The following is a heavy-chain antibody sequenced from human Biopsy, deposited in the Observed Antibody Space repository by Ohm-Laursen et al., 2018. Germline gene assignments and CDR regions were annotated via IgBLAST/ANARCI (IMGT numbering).Heavy chain of an antibody. CDR1: GGSVSDSFHF. Sequence: SDTLSLTCSVSGGSVSDSFHFWSWTRQPPGKGLEWIGNVYYSGTTNYNPSLKSRVTVSIDTSKNQFSLKLTSVTAADTAVYFCTRDVKRYCSGYSCYTGYFGMDVWGQGTTVTVSS. J-gene: IGHJ6*02. CDR3: TRDVKRYCSGYSCYTGYFGMDV. D-gene: IGHD2-15*01. V-gene: IGHV4-61*01. CDR2: VYYSGTT.